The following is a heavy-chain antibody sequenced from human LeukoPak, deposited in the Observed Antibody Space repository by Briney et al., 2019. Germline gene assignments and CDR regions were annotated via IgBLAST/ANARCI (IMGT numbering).Heavy chain of an antibody. CDR3: ARDGGDYDTGNWFDP. D-gene: IGHD4-17*01. V-gene: IGHV4-39*07. J-gene: IGHJ5*02. Sequence: SETLSLTCTVSGGSISSSSYYWGWIRQPPGKGLEWIGSIYYSGSTNYNPSLKSRVTISVDTSKNQFSLKLSSVTAADTAVYYCARDGGDYDTGNWFDPWGQGTLVTVSS. CDR1: GGSISSSSYY. CDR2: IYYSGST.